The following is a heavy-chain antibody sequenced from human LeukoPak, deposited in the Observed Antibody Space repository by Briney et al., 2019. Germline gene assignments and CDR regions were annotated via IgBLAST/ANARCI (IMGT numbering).Heavy chain of an antibody. CDR2: MNPNSGNT. J-gene: IGHJ6*02. V-gene: IGHV1-8*01. D-gene: IGHD1-26*01. CDR3: ARGPLSFQLPRYYYYYGMDV. Sequence: ASVKVSCKASGYTFTSYDINWVRQATGQGLEWMGWMNPNSGNTGYAQKFQGRVTMTRNTSISTAYMELSSLRSEDTAVYYCARGPLSFQLPRYYYYYGMDVWGQGTTVTVSS. CDR1: GYTFTSYD.